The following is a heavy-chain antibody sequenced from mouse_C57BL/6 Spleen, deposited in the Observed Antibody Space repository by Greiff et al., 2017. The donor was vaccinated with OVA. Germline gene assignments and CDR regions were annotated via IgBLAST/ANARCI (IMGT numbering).Heavy chain of an antibody. D-gene: IGHD1-1*01. CDR1: GYAFSSSW. V-gene: IGHV1-82*01. Sequence: QVQLQQSGPELVKPGASVKISCKASGYAFSSSWMNWVKQRPGKGLEWIGRIYPGDGDTNYNGKFKGKATLTADKSSSTAYMQLSSLTSEDSAVYFCAREAYYYGSSSAWFAYWGQGTLVTVSA. CDR2: IYPGDGDT. CDR3: AREAYYYGSSSAWFAY. J-gene: IGHJ3*01.